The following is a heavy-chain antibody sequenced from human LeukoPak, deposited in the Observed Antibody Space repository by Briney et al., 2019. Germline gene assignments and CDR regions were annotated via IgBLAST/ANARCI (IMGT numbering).Heavy chain of an antibody. V-gene: IGHV1-69*04. CDR3: ARKLYYYDSSDSGWFDP. CDR2: IIPIPGIA. D-gene: IGHD3-22*01. J-gene: IGHJ5*02. CDR1: GGTFSSYA. Sequence: GASVKVSCKASGGTFSSYAITWVRQAPGQGLEWMGRIIPIPGIANYAQNFQGRVTITADKSTSTVYMELSSLRAEDTAVYYCARKLYYYDSSDSGWFDPWGQGTLVTVSS.